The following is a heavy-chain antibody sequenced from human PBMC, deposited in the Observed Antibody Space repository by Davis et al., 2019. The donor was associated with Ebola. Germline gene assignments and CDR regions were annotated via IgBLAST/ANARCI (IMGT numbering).Heavy chain of an antibody. CDR3: ARVITFAGLIVTYLDS. CDR2: IYHTGST. CDR1: GYSITTDHH. J-gene: IGHJ4*02. V-gene: IGHV4-38-2*01. Sequence: GSLRLSCAVSGYSITTDHHWGWVRLPPGKGLEWIASIYHTGSTYYNPSLRSRVTISVDSSKNQFSLRLSSVTAADTAMYYCARVITFAGLIVTYLDSWGQGTLVTVSS. D-gene: IGHD3-16*02.